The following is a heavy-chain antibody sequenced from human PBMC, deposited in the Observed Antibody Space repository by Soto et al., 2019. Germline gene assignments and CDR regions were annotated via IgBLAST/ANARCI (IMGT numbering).Heavy chain of an antibody. CDR1: GFTFDNYG. CDR2: ITGAGGST. CDR3: AKGHSDSFGNYDYFGMDV. V-gene: IGHV3-23*01. J-gene: IGHJ6*02. Sequence: GSLRLSCAASGFTFDNYGMSWVRQAPGKGLEWIGAITGAGGSTYNADSVKGRFTISRDNSKKTVYLQVDSLRVEDTAVYYCAKGHSDSFGNYDYFGMDVWGQGTTVTVSS. D-gene: IGHD4-4*01.